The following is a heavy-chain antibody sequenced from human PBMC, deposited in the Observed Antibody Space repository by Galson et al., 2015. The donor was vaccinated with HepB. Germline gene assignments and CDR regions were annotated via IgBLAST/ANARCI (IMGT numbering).Heavy chain of an antibody. Sequence: SVKVSCKASGGTFSSYAISWVRQAPGQGLEWMGGIIPIFGTANYAQKFQGRVTITADESTSTAYMELSSLRSEDTAVYYCARDTNHGDWPLLDYWGQGTLVTVSS. CDR2: IIPIFGTA. CDR3: ARDTNHGDWPLLDY. J-gene: IGHJ4*02. V-gene: IGHV1-69*13. CDR1: GGTFSSYA. D-gene: IGHD4-17*01.